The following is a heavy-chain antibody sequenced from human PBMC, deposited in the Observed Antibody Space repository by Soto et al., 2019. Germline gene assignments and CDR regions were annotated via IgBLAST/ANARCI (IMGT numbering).Heavy chain of an antibody. V-gene: IGHV3-30*18. J-gene: IGHJ3*01. Sequence: SLRLSWAASKFTFSYYGMHWVRQAPGKGLEWVAVISYEGSNKYYADPVKGRFTISRDNSKNTLYLEMNSLRTEDTAVYYCAKPISISGVIIDALDVWGQGTMVTVSS. D-gene: IGHD3-3*01. CDR1: KFTFSYYG. CDR2: ISYEGSNK. CDR3: AKPISISGVIIDALDV.